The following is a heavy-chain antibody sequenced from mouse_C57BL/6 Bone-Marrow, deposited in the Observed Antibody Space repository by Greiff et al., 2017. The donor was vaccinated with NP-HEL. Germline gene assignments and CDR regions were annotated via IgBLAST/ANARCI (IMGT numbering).Heavy chain of an antibody. J-gene: IGHJ2*01. D-gene: IGHD3-3*01. CDR3: AREGAGKGGFDY. Sequence: QVQLQQPGAELVKPGASVKLSCKASGYTFTSYWMQWVKQRPGQGLEWIGENDPSDSYTNYNQKFKGKATLTVDTSSSTAYMQLSSLTSEDSAVYYCAREGAGKGGFDYWGQGTTLTVSS. CDR2: NDPSDSYT. CDR1: GYTFTSYW. V-gene: IGHV1-50*01.